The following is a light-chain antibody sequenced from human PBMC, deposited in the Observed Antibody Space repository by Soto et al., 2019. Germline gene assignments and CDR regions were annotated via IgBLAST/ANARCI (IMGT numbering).Light chain of an antibody. Sequence: DVQMTQSPSTLSAFVGDRVTITCRASQSINNSLAWYQQKPLKAPKFLIYDVSTLESGVPSRFSGSGSGTEFTLTISSLQPEDFATYYCQQYDSYPLTFGGGTRVEIK. V-gene: IGKV1-5*01. J-gene: IGKJ4*01. CDR1: QSINNS. CDR2: DVS. CDR3: QQYDSYPLT.